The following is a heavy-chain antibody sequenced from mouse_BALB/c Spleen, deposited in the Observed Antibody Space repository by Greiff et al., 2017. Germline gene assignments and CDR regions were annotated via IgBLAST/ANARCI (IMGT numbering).Heavy chain of an antibody. D-gene: IGHD1-2*01. J-gene: IGHJ3*01. Sequence: EVQLVESGGGLVQPGGSRKLSCAASGFTFSSFGMHWVRQAPEKGLEWVAYISSGSSTIYYADTVKGRFTISRDNPKNTLFLQMTSLRSEDTAMYYCARDITTATWFAYWGQGTLVTVSA. CDR2: ISSGSSTI. CDR3: ARDITTATWFAY. V-gene: IGHV5-17*02. CDR1: GFTFSSFG.